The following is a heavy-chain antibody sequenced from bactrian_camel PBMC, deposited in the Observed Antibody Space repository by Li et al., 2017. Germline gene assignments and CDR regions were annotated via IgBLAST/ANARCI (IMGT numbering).Heavy chain of an antibody. CDR1: GNPVSRNN. V-gene: IGHV3-2*01. J-gene: IGHJ4*01. D-gene: IGHD3*01. CDR2: IYSDNSNT. CDR3: AFVVGMVPMGPEDY. Sequence: HVQLVESGGGSVQAGGSLRLSCVASGNPVSRNNCMGWFRQAPGKGLEWVSSIYSDNSNTWYADSVKGRFTISRDNAKNTVYLQLNSLKTEDMAMYYCAFVVGMVPMGPEDYWGQGTQVTVS.